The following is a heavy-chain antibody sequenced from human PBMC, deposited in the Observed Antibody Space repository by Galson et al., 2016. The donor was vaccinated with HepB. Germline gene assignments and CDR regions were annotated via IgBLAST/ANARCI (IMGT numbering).Heavy chain of an antibody. Sequence: CAISGDSVSSNSAGWYWIRQSPSRGLEWLGRTFYRSNWQNDYAKSVKSRITITPDTSKNQFSLQLNSVTPEDTAVYYCARSYLLGRGFGSWGQGTLVTVSS. CDR3: ARSYLLGRGFGS. CDR1: GDSVSSNSAG. V-gene: IGHV6-1*01. CDR2: TFYRSNWQN. D-gene: IGHD3-10*01. J-gene: IGHJ4*02.